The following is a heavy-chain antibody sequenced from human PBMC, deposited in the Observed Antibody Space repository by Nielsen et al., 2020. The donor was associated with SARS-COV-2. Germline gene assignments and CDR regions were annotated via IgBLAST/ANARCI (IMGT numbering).Heavy chain of an antibody. CDR2: ISGSGGST. D-gene: IGHD3-22*01. CDR3: AKDYAPDSSGTFDY. CDR1: GFTFSSYA. J-gene: IGHJ4*02. V-gene: IGHV3-23*01. Sequence: GESLKISCAASGFTFSSYAMSWVRQAPGKGLEWVSAISGSGGSTYYADSVKGRFTISRDNSKNTLYLQMNSLRAEDTAVYYCAKDYAPDSSGTFDYWGQGTLVTVSS.